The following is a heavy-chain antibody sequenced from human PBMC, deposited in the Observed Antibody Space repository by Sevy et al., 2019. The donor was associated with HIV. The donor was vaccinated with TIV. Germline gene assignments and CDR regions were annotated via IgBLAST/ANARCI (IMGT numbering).Heavy chain of an antibody. CDR1: GFTFSSYA. CDR2: ISYDGSNK. Sequence: GGSLRLSCAASGFTFSSYAMHWVRQAPGKGLEWVAVISYDGSNKYYADSVKGRFTISRDNSKNTLYLQMNSLRAEDTAVYYCARDRAGIVGSTTLDYWGQGTLVTVSS. CDR3: ARDRAGIVGSTTLDY. J-gene: IGHJ4*02. D-gene: IGHD1-26*01. V-gene: IGHV3-30*04.